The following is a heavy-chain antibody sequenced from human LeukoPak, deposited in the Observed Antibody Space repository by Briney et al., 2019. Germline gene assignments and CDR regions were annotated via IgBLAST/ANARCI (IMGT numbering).Heavy chain of an antibody. D-gene: IGHD1-26*01. V-gene: IGHV1-24*01. J-gene: IGHJ4*02. CDR1: GYTLTELP. Sequence: GASVKVSCKVSGYTLTELPIHWVRQAPGKGLEWMGGFDPDDGETVYAQMFQGRVIMTEDTSSDTASMGLSSLRSEDTAVYYCATGTSGSYYVGIVRPIDYWGQGTLVTVSS. CDR2: FDPDDGET. CDR3: ATGTSGSYYVGIVRPIDY.